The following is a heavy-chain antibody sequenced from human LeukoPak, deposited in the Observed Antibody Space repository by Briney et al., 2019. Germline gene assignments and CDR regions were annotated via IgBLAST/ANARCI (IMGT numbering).Heavy chain of an antibody. V-gene: IGHV4-4*07. Sequence: PLETLSLTCTVSGGSISSYYWSWIRQPAGKGLEWIGRIYTSGSTNYNPSLKSRVTISVGTSKNQFSLKLSSVTAADTAVYYCARLQEKLRYTGGGFDYWGQGTLVTVSS. D-gene: IGHD2-8*02. CDR3: ARLQEKLRYTGGGFDY. J-gene: IGHJ4*02. CDR2: IYTSGST. CDR1: GGSISSYY.